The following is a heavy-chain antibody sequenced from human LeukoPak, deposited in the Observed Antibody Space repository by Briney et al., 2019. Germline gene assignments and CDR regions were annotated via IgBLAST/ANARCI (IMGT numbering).Heavy chain of an antibody. V-gene: IGHV3-11*06. J-gene: IGHJ4*02. Sequence: GGSLRLSCGVSGFTFSDYYMTWIRQAPGKGLEWLSYISGSGSYTNYADSVKGRFTISRDNANNSLYLQMDGLRAEDTAVYYCARYPMGNYGSGFDYWGQGTLVTVSS. CDR1: GFTFSDYY. CDR3: ARYPMGNYGSGFDY. CDR2: ISGSGSYT. D-gene: IGHD4-17*01.